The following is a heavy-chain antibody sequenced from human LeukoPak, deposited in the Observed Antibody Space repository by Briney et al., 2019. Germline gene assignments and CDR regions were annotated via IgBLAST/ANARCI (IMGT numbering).Heavy chain of an antibody. Sequence: SETLSLTCAVYVGSFRGYYWTWVRQPPGKGLEWIGEINHSGRTNHNPSLKSRVTISVDPSKNQFSLKLSSVTAADTAVYYCARGGYYDILAGYSDTFDIWGQGTMVTVSS. V-gene: IGHV4-34*01. J-gene: IGHJ3*02. CDR3: ARGGYYDILAGYSDTFDI. CDR2: INHSGRT. D-gene: IGHD3-9*01. CDR1: VGSFRGYY.